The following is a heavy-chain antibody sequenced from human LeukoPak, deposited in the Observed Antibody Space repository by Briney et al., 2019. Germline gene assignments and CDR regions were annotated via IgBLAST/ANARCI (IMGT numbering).Heavy chain of an antibody. CDR1: GGSISSYY. CDR2: IYTRGST. V-gene: IGHV4-4*07. D-gene: IGHD1-7*01. Sequence: KPAETLSLTCTVSGGSISSYYWSWIRQPAGKGLEWIGRIYTRGSTDYNPSLKSRVTMSVDTSKNQFSLKLSSVTAADTAVYYCARDTGTTVLDAFDIWGQGTMVTVSS. CDR3: ARDTGTTVLDAFDI. J-gene: IGHJ3*02.